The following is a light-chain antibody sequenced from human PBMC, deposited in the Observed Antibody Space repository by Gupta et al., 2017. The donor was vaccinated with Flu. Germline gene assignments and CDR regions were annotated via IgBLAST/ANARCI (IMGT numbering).Light chain of an antibody. CDR3: CSYAGTYTYVV. Sequence: VTISCTGTSSDVGGYNYVSWYQQHPGKAPKLMIYDVTKRPSGVPDRFSGSKSGNTASLTISWLQAEDEADYYCCSYAGTYTYVVFGGGTKLTVL. CDR1: SSDVGGYNY. CDR2: DVT. V-gene: IGLV2-11*01. J-gene: IGLJ2*01.